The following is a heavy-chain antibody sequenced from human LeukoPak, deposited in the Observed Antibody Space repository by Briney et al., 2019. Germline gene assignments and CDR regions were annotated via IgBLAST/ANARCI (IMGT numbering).Heavy chain of an antibody. V-gene: IGHV1-2*02. CDR3: ARAESSNYYGSGSAFDY. D-gene: IGHD3-10*01. Sequence: GASVKVSCKASGYTFTGCYMHWVRQAPGQGLEWMGWINPNSGGTNYAQKFQGRVTMTRDTSISTAYMELSRLRSDDTAVYYCARAESSNYYGSGSAFDYWGQGTLVTVSS. CDR2: INPNSGGT. J-gene: IGHJ4*02. CDR1: GYTFTGCY.